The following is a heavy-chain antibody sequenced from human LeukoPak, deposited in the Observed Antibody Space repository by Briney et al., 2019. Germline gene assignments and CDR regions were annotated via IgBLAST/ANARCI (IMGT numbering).Heavy chain of an antibody. D-gene: IGHD6-6*01. Sequence: ASVKVSCKASGYTFTSYYMHWVRQAPGQGLEWMGIINPSGGSTSYAQKFQGRVTMTRDMSTSTIYMELSSLRSEDTAVYHCARDGGLSSSSSVDWFDPWGQGTLVTVSS. CDR2: INPSGGST. CDR1: GYTFTSYY. J-gene: IGHJ5*02. CDR3: ARDGGLSSSSSVDWFDP. V-gene: IGHV1-46*01.